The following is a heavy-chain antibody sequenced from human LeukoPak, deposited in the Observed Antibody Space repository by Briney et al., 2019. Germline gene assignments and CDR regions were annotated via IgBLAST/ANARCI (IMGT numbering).Heavy chain of an antibody. CDR3: AKDLWWGVGATPFDY. Sequence: TGGSLRLSCAASGFTFSSYAMSWVRQAPGKGLEWVSAISGSGGSTYYADSVKGRFTISRDNSKNTLYLQMNSLRAEDTAVYYCAKDLWWGVGATPFDYWGQGTLVTVSS. J-gene: IGHJ4*02. V-gene: IGHV3-23*01. CDR1: GFTFSSYA. D-gene: IGHD1-26*01. CDR2: ISGSGGST.